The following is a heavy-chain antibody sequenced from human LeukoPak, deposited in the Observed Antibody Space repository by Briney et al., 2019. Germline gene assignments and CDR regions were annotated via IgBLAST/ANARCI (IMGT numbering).Heavy chain of an antibody. Sequence: GGSLRLSCAASGFTFSSYSMNWVRQAPGKGLEWVSSISSSSSYIYYADSVKGRFTISRDNAKNSLYLQMNSLRAEDTAVYYCARILGDSAEPIDYWGQGTLVTVSS. J-gene: IGHJ4*02. V-gene: IGHV3-21*01. D-gene: IGHD1-14*01. CDR2: ISSSSSYI. CDR1: GFTFSSYS. CDR3: ARILGDSAEPIDY.